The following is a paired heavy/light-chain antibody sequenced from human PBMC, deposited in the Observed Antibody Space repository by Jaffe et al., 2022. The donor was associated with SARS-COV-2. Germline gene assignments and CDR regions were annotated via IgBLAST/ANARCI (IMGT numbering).Light chain of an antibody. CDR3: QQYGSSPPWT. V-gene: IGKV3-20*01. CDR2: GAS. Sequence: EIVLTQSPGTLSLSPGERATLSCRASQSVSSSSLAWYQQKPGQAPRLLISGASSRAAGIPDRFSGSGSGTDFTLTISRLEPEDFAVYYCQQYGSSPPWTFGQGTKVEI. J-gene: IGKJ1*01. CDR1: QSVSSSS.
Heavy chain of an antibody. CDR1: GFTFSSFG. V-gene: IGHV3-33*01. J-gene: IGHJ5*02. Sequence: QVQLVESGGGVVQPGGSLRLSCAASGFTFSSFGMNWVRQAPGKGLEWVAVIWFDGSNKYYAESVKGRFTISRDSSKNTLYLQMNDLRVEDTAVYYCARDGFGYSYLHWFDPWGQGTLVTVSS. D-gene: IGHD3-10*01. CDR2: IWFDGSNK. CDR3: ARDGFGYSYLHWFDP.